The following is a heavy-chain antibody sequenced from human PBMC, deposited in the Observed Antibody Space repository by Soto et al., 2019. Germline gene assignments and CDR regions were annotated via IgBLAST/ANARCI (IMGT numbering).Heavy chain of an antibody. J-gene: IGHJ4*02. V-gene: IGHV3-64*01. CDR3: ARGGLGTERYFDY. CDR1: GFTFSNYA. CDR2: ISDNGGSI. D-gene: IGHD3-9*01. Sequence: PGGSLRLSCAASGFTFSNYAMHWVRQAPGKGLEYVSAISDNGGSIYHANFVKGRFTISRDNSKNTLYLQMGSLRPDDMAVYYCARGGLGTERYFDYWGQGTLVTVSS.